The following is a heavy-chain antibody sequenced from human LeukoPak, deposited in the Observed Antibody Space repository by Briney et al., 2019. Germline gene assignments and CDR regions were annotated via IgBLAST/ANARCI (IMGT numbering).Heavy chain of an antibody. D-gene: IGHD3-10*01. J-gene: IGHJ4*02. Sequence: GGSLRLSCAASGFTFSSHWMHWVRQAPGKGLVWVSRSDGSSTSFADSVKGRFTISRDNAENTLYLHMNSLRDEDTAVYFCARGPPDGSGSYYPGDYWGQGTLVTVSS. CDR2: SDGSST. CDR3: ARGPPDGSGSYYPGDY. V-gene: IGHV3-74*01. CDR1: GFTFSSHW.